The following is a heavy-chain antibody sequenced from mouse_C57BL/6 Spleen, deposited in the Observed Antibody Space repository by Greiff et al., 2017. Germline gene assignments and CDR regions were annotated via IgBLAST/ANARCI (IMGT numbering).Heavy chain of an antibody. CDR2: INPSTGGT. CDR1: GYSFTGYY. J-gene: IGHJ2*01. V-gene: IGHV1-42*01. CDR3: ARGGYDYLDY. Sequence: EVQLRQSGPELVKPGASVKISCKASGYSFTGYYMNWVKQSPEKSLEWIGEINPSTGGTTYNQKFKAKATLTVDKSSSTAYMQLKSLTSEDSAVYYCARGGYDYLDYWGQGTTLTVSS. D-gene: IGHD2-3*01.